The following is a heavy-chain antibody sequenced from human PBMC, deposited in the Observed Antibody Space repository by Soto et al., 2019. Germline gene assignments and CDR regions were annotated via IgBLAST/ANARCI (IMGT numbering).Heavy chain of an antibody. V-gene: IGHV4-31*03. Sequence: PSETLSLTCTVSGGSISSGGYYWSWIRQHPGKGLEWIGYIYYSGSTYYNPSLKSRVTISVDTSKNQFSLKLSSVTAADTAVYYCARLAVAGIGYLDYWGQGTLVTVSS. CDR3: ARLAVAGIGYLDY. CDR2: IYYSGST. CDR1: GGSISSGGYY. J-gene: IGHJ4*02. D-gene: IGHD6-19*01.